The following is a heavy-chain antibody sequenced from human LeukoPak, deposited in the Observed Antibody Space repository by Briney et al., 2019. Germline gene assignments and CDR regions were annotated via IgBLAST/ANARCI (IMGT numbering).Heavy chain of an antibody. CDR3: ARRSGVLDSRDSRYYFDH. J-gene: IGHJ4*02. D-gene: IGHD3-22*01. CDR1: GGSISSHY. Sequence: SETLSLTCIVSGGSISSHYWSWIRQTPGKGLEYIGYIYYGGSTDYNPSLKSRVTISLDTSKNQFSLNLSSVTAADTAVYYCARRSGVLDSRDSRYYFDHWGQGTLVTVSS. V-gene: IGHV4-59*11. CDR2: IYYGGST.